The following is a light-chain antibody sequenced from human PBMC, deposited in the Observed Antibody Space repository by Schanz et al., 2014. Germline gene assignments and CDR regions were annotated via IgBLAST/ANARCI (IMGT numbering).Light chain of an antibody. CDR1: QSVSRY. CDR2: DAS. J-gene: IGKJ4*01. Sequence: EIVLTQSPATLSLSPGERATLSCRASQSVSRYLAWYQQKPGQAPRLLIYDASNRAPGFPARFSGSGSGTDFTLTISSLEPEDFAVYYCQQRDSWPSRRVTFGGGTKVQSK. V-gene: IGKV3-11*01. CDR3: QQRDSWPSRRVT.